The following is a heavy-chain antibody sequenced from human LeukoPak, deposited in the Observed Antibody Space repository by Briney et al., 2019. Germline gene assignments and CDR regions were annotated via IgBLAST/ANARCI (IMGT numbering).Heavy chain of an antibody. CDR2: IYTGGTT. V-gene: IGHV3-66*01. CDR1: GFNVSSNY. J-gene: IGHJ4*02. Sequence: PGGSLRLSCAVSGFNVSSNYMSWVRQPPGKGLEWVSIIYTGGTTYFADSVKGRFTVSRDNSKNTLYLQMNSLKTEDTAVYYCTTVLGYCSGGSCSGVDYWGQGTLVTVSS. CDR3: TTVLGYCSGGSCSGVDY. D-gene: IGHD2-15*01.